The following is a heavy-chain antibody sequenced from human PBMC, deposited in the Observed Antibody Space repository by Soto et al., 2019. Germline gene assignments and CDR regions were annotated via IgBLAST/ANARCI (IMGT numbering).Heavy chain of an antibody. CDR1: GGTFSSYA. D-gene: IGHD2-2*01. J-gene: IGHJ6*02. CDR3: AREYCSSTSCYVSGMDV. CDR2: IIPIFGTA. V-gene: IGHV1-69*13. Sequence: GASVKVSCKASGGTFSSYAISWVRQAPGQGLEWMGGIIPIFGTANYAQKFQGRVTITADESTSTAYMELSSLRSEDTAVYYCAREYCSSTSCYVSGMDVWGQGTTVTVSS.